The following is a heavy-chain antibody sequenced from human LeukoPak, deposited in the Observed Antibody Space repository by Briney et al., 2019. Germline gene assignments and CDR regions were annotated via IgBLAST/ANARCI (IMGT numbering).Heavy chain of an antibody. J-gene: IGHJ4*02. V-gene: IGHV1-46*01. D-gene: IGHD3-3*01. CDR1: GYTFTSYY. Sequence: ASVKVSCKASGYTFTSYYMHWVRQAPGQGLEWMGIINPSGGSTSYAQKFQGRVTMTRDTSTSTVYMELSSLRSEDTAVYYCARSLSSDYDFWSGYYSDWGQGTLVTVSS. CDR2: INPSGGST. CDR3: ARSLSSDYDFWSGYYSD.